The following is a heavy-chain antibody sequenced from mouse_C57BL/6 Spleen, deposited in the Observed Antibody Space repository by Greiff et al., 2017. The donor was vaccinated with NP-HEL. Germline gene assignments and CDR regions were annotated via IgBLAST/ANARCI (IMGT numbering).Heavy chain of an antibody. V-gene: IGHV1-15*01. Sequence: QVQLQQSGAELVRPGASVTLSCKASGYTFTDYEMHWVKQTPVHGLEWIGAIDPETGGTAYNQKFKGKAILTADKSSSTAYMELRSLTSEDSAVYYCTRSWKSYGSHWYFDVWGTGTTVTVSS. CDR2: IDPETGGT. CDR3: TRSWKSYGSHWYFDV. J-gene: IGHJ1*03. D-gene: IGHD1-1*01. CDR1: GYTFTDYE.